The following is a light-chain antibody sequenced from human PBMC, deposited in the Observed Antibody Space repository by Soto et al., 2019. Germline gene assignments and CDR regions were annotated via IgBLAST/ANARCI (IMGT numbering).Light chain of an antibody. Sequence: EIVMTQSPATLSVSPGERATLSCRASQSVSSNLAWYQQKPGQAPRLLIYGASTRATGIPARFSGSRSGTEFTLTTSSLQYEDFAVYYCQQYNNWPPLTFGGGTKVEIK. J-gene: IGKJ4*01. V-gene: IGKV3D-15*01. CDR3: QQYNNWPPLT. CDR2: GAS. CDR1: QSVSSN.